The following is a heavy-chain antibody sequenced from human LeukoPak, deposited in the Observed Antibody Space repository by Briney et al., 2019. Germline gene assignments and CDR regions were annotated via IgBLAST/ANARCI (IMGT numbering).Heavy chain of an antibody. J-gene: IGHJ4*02. Sequence: SETLSLTCTVSGGSISSYYWSWIRQPPGKGLEWIGSIYHSGSTYYNPSLKSRVTISVDTSKNQFSLKLSSVTAADTAVYYCARVSMYYYGSGSYYNPLYYFDYWGQGTLVTVSS. V-gene: IGHV4-38-2*02. CDR2: IYHSGST. D-gene: IGHD3-10*01. CDR1: GGSISSYY. CDR3: ARVSMYYYGSGSYYNPLYYFDY.